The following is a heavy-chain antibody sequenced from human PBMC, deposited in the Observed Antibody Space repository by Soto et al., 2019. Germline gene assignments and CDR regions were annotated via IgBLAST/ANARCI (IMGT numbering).Heavy chain of an antibody. CDR1: GGSISSYY. J-gene: IGHJ6*02. Sequence: SETLSLTCAVPGGSISSYYWSWIRQTAGKGLEWIGRIYPSGNTNYNPSLKSRVTMSIDTSKNQLSLKLRSVTAADTAVYFCAGDEGYYYSGVDVWGQGTAVTVSS. CDR2: IYPSGNT. V-gene: IGHV4-4*07. CDR3: AGDEGYYYSGVDV.